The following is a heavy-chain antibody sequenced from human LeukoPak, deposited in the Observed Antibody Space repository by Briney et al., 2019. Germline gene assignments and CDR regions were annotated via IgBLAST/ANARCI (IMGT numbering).Heavy chain of an antibody. J-gene: IGHJ4*02. Sequence: TGGSLRLSCAASGFTFSSNDMHWVRQAPGEGLEWVAIISYDGINKYYADSVKGRFTISRDNSENTLYLQMNSLRTEDTAVYYCVKGNVVVTAVLVYWGQGTLVTVSS. CDR2: ISYDGINK. CDR3: VKGNVVVTAVLVY. V-gene: IGHV3-30*18. D-gene: IGHD2-21*02. CDR1: GFTFSSND.